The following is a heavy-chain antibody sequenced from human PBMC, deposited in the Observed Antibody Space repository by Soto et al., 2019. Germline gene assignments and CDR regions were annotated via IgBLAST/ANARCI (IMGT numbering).Heavy chain of an antibody. V-gene: IGHV4-38-2*01. CDR3: ARLWRVGARVVWYYYGMDV. CDR1: GYSISSGYY. Sequence: TSETLSLTCAVSGYSISSGYYWGWIRQPPGKGLEWIGSIYHSGSTYYNPSLKSRVTISVDTSKNQFSLKLSSVTAADTAVYYCARLWRVGARVVWYYYGMDVWGQGTTVTVSS. CDR2: IYHSGST. D-gene: IGHD1-26*01. J-gene: IGHJ6*02.